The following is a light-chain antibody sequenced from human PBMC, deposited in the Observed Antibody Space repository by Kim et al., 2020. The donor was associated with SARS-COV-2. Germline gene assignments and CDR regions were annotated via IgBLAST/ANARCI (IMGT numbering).Light chain of an antibody. J-gene: IGKJ1*01. Sequence: ASVGDRVTMTCRASQGISNYLAWYQQKPEKVPKLLIYAASTLQSGVSSRFSGSGSGTDFSLTISSLQPEDVASYYCQKYDRAPWTFGQGTKVDIK. CDR2: AAS. V-gene: IGKV1-27*01. CDR3: QKYDRAPWT. CDR1: QGISNY.